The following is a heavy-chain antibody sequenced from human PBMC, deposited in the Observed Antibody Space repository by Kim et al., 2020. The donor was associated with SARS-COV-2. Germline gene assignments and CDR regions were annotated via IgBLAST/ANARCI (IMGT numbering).Heavy chain of an antibody. Sequence: STYYADSVKGRFTISRDNSKNTLYLQMSSLRAEDTAVYYCVKGGPATAIWWGQGTLVTVSS. V-gene: IGHV3-64D*09. D-gene: IGHD2-2*02. CDR2: ST. CDR3: VKGGPATAIW. J-gene: IGHJ4*02.